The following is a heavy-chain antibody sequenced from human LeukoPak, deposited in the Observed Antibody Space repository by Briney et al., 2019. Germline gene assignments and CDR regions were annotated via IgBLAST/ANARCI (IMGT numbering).Heavy chain of an antibody. V-gene: IGHV3-30-3*01. CDR2: ISYDVNNK. CDR3: ARRNYYDSSGSFDY. J-gene: IGHJ4*02. Sequence: QPGGSLRLSCAASGFTFSSYAMYWVRQAPGKGLEWVAVISYDVNNKYYADSVKGRFTISRDNSENTLYLQMNSLRAEDTAVYYCARRNYYDSSGSFDYWGQGTLVTVSS. CDR1: GFTFSSYA. D-gene: IGHD3-22*01.